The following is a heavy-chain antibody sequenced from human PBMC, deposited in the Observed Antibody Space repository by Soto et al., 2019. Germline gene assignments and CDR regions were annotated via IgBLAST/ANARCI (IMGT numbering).Heavy chain of an antibody. J-gene: IGHJ4*02. Sequence: SETRSLTCTISGGSVSSGRYYWGWIRHAPGKGLAWIGNGYSSGNTTYNPSLKSRVTMSVDTSKNQFSLRLSSVTAADAAVYYCARVTLLLQGTHFDHWGQVALVTV. D-gene: IGHD2-15*01. V-gene: IGHV4-61*01. CDR3: ARVTLLLQGTHFDH. CDR2: GYSSGNT. CDR1: GGSVSSGRYY.